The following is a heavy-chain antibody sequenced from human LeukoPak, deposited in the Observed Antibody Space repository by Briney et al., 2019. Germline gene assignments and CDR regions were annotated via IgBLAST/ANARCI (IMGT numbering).Heavy chain of an antibody. Sequence: SETLSLTCAVYGGSFSGYYWSWIRQPPGKGLEWIGEINHSGSTNYNPSLKSRVTISVDTSKNQFSLRLSSVTAVDTAVYYCARGTVAAAGTYYFDYWGQGTLVTVSS. CDR1: GGSFSGYY. J-gene: IGHJ4*02. D-gene: IGHD6-13*01. CDR2: INHSGST. V-gene: IGHV4-34*01. CDR3: ARGTVAAAGTYYFDY.